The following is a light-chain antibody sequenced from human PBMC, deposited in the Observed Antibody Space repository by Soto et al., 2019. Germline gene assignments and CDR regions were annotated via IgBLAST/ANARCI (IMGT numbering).Light chain of an antibody. CDR1: QSISGRY. CDR3: QHINSNSPT. CDR2: DAS. J-gene: IGKJ2*01. Sequence: ETVLTQSPGTLSLSPGERASLSCRASQSISGRYLAWYQQKPGQAPRLLIYDASSRATGIPDRFSGSGSGTEFILPISRLEPEDFGNYYCQHINSNSPTFGQGTKVEIK. V-gene: IGKV3D-20*02.